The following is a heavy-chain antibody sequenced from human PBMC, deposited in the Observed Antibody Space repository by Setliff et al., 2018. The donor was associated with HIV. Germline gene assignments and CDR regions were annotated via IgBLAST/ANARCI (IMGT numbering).Heavy chain of an antibody. CDR1: GASMGRHY. CDR2: IYYSESI. J-gene: IGHJ6*02. V-gene: IGHV4-59*11. D-gene: IGHD3-10*01. Sequence: SETLSLTCTVSGASMGRHYWSWIRQPPGKGLEWIGNIYYSESITYNPSLKSRVTISVDTSKNQLSLNLTSVTAADTAVYYCARVETTVRGATYAMDVWGQGTTVTVSS. CDR3: ARVETTVRGATYAMDV.